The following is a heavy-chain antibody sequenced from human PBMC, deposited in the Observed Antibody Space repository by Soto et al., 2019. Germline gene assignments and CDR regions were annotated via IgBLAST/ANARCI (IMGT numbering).Heavy chain of an antibody. CDR1: GFTSDEYA. CDR2: ISWNSGSI. Sequence: GGSLRLSCAASGFTSDEYAMHWVRQAPGKGLEWVSGISWNSGSIGYADSVKGRFTVSRDNAKNSLYLQMNSLRAEDTALYFCAKDPYYDFWSGTVRGGMDVWGQGTTVTVSS. CDR3: AKDPYYDFWSGTVRGGMDV. D-gene: IGHD3-3*01. V-gene: IGHV3-9*02. J-gene: IGHJ6*02.